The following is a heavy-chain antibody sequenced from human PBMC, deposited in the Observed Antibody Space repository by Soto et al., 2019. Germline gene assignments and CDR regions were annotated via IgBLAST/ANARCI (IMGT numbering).Heavy chain of an antibody. CDR3: ASYVQVDTAMVNDY. CDR1: GYTFTSYD. CDR2: MNPNSGNT. Sequence: QVQLVQSGAEVKKPGASVKVSCKASGYTFTSYDINWVRQATGQGLEWMGWMNPNSGNTGYAQKFQGRVTMTRNTSISTAYMELSSLRSEDTAVYYCASYVQVDTAMVNDYWGQGTLVTVSS. D-gene: IGHD5-18*01. V-gene: IGHV1-8*01. J-gene: IGHJ4*02.